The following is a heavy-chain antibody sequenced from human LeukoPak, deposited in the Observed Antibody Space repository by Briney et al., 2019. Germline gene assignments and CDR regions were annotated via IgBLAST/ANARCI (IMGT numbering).Heavy chain of an antibody. Sequence: SQTLSLTCAVSGGSISSGGYCWSWIRQPPGKGLEWIGNIYHSGSTYYNPSLKSRVTISVDRSTNQFSLKLSSVTAADTAVYYCARGTEYSSTSCCHYYYGMDVWGQGTTVTVSS. V-gene: IGHV4-30-2*01. CDR1: GGSISSGGYC. CDR2: IYHSGST. J-gene: IGHJ6*02. CDR3: ARGTEYSSTSCCHYYYGMDV. D-gene: IGHD2-2*01.